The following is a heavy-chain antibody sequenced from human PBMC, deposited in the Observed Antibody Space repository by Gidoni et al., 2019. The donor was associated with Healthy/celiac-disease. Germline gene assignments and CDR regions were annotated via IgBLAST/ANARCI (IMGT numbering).Heavy chain of an antibody. V-gene: IGHV4-61*02. CDR3: ARDRDHPYYYYGMDV. CDR2: IYTSGST. Sequence: QVQLQESGPGLVKPSQTLSLTCTVSGGSISSGSYYWSWIRQPAGKGLEWIGRIYTSGSTNYNPSLKSRVTISVDTSKNQFSLKLSSVTAADTAVYYCARDRDHPYYYYGMDVWGQGTTVTVSS. CDR1: GGSISSGSYY. J-gene: IGHJ6*02.